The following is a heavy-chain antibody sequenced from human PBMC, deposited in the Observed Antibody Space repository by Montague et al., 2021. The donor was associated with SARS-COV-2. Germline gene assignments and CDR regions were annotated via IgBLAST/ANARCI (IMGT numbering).Heavy chain of an antibody. CDR2: IYYSGST. CDR1: GGSISSYY. J-gene: IGHJ4*02. CDR3: ARVATMVRGVIPGYFDY. V-gene: IGHV4-59*08. Sequence: SETLSLTCTVSGGSISSYYWSWIRRPPGKGLEWIGYIYYSGSTNYNPSLKSRVTISVDTSKNQFSLKLSSVTAADTAVYYCARVATMVRGVIPGYFDYWGQGTLVTVSS. D-gene: IGHD3-10*01.